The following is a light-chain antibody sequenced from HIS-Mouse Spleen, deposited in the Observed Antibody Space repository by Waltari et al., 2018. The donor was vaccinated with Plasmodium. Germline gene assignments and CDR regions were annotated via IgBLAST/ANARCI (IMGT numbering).Light chain of an antibody. CDR3: YSTDSSGNHRV. Sequence: SYELTQPPSVSVSPGQTARITCSGDALHKKYAYWYQQKSGQAPVLVIYEDSKRPSGLPERFSGSSSGTMATLTISGAQVEDEADYYCYSTDSSGNHRVFGGGTKLTVL. CDR2: EDS. J-gene: IGLJ3*02. CDR1: ALHKKY. V-gene: IGLV3-10*01.